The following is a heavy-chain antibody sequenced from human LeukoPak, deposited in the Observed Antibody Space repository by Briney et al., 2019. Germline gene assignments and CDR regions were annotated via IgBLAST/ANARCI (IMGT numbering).Heavy chain of an antibody. D-gene: IGHD6-19*01. J-gene: IGHJ4*02. V-gene: IGHV3-11*01. CDR2: ISSSGSTI. CDR1: GFRFSDFT. Sequence: GGSLRLSCAASGFRFSDFTMTWVRQAPGKGLEWVSYISSSGSTIYYADSVKGRFTISRDNAKNSLYLQMNSLRAEDTAVYYCASNLRTLGWYDGYYFDYWGQGTLVTVSS. CDR3: ASNLRTLGWYDGYYFDY.